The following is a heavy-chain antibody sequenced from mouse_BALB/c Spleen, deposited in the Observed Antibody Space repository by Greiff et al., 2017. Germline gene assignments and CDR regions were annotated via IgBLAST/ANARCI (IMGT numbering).Heavy chain of an antibody. V-gene: IGHV2-2*02. CDR1: GFSLTSYG. J-gene: IGHJ3*01. CDR3: ARYPYYGSRGWFAD. CDR2: IWSGGST. Sequence: QVQLQESGPGLVQPSQSLSITCTVSGFSLTSYGVHWVRQSPGKGLEWLGVIWSGGSTDYNAAFISRLSISKDNSKSQVFFKMNSLQANDTAIYYCARYPYYGSRGWFADWGQGTLVTVAA. D-gene: IGHD1-1*01.